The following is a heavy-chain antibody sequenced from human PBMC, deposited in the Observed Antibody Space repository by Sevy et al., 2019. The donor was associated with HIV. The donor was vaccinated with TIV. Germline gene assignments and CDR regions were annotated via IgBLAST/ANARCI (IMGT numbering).Heavy chain of an antibody. V-gene: IGHV3-23*01. J-gene: IGHJ4*02. Sequence: GGSLRLSCAASGFTFSSYAMSWVRQAPGKGLEWVSAISGSGGSTYYADSVKGRFTISRDNSKNTLYLQMNSLRAEETAVYYCAKDQFKIAAAGTNFDYWGQGTLVTVSS. CDR1: GFTFSSYA. D-gene: IGHD6-13*01. CDR3: AKDQFKIAAAGTNFDY. CDR2: ISGSGGST.